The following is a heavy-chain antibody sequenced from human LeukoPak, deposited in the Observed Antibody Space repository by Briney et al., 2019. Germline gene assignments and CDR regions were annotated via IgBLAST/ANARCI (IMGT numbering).Heavy chain of an antibody. CDR1: GFTFSSYS. CDR3: ARDLAPDYHESSGEI. J-gene: IGHJ3*02. D-gene: IGHD3-22*01. V-gene: IGHV3-21*01. Sequence: GGSLRLSCAASGFTFSSYSMSWVRQAPGKGLEWASSISSSGTSIYYAASVKGRFTISSDNDKNFPYLQMNSIRAEDTAVYYGARDLAPDYHESSGEIWGQGTMGTV. CDR2: ISSSGTSI.